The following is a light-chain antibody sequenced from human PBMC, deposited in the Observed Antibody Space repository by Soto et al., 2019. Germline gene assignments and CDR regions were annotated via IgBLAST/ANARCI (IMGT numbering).Light chain of an antibody. CDR2: AAS. Sequence: DIQMTQSPSTLSASVGDRVTITCRASQSISSWLAWYQQKPGKAPKLLIFAASTLHSGVPSRFSGSGSGTDFTLTITSLQPEDFATYYCQQSYVTPLTFGGGTKVDIK. J-gene: IGKJ4*01. CDR3: QQSYVTPLT. V-gene: IGKV1-39*01. CDR1: QSISSW.